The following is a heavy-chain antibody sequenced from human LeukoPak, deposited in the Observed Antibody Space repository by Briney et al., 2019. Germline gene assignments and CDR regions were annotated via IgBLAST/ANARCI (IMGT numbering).Heavy chain of an antibody. D-gene: IGHD3-9*01. V-gene: IGHV3-48*03. J-gene: IGHJ6*02. CDR3: ARDQLSYYDILTGFYYYYGMDV. Sequence: PGGSLRLSCAASGFTFSSYEMNWVRQAPGKGLEWVSYISSSGSTIYYADSVKGRFTIPRDNAKNSLYLQMNSLRAEDTAVYYCARDQLSYYDILTGFYYYYGMDVWGQGTTVTVSS. CDR1: GFTFSSYE. CDR2: ISSSGSTI.